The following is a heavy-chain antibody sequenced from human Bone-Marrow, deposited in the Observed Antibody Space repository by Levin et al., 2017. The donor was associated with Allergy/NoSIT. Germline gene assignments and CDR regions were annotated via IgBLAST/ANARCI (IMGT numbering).Heavy chain of an antibody. J-gene: IGHJ4*02. V-gene: IGHV4-31*03. Sequence: SETLSLTCTVSGASISGGGYHWSWIRQHAGKGLEWIGYIYYSGSTYYNPSLKSRVMISVDTSKNQFSLNVSSTTAADTAVYYCAREAGSTFASWGQGTLVTVSS. CDR2: IYYSGST. CDR1: GASISGGGYH. D-gene: IGHD1/OR15-1a*01. CDR3: AREAGSTFAS.